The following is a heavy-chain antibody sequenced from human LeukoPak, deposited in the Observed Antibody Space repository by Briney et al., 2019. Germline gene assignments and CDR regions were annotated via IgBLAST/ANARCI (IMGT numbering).Heavy chain of an antibody. Sequence: GASVKVSCKVSGYTLTELSVHWVRQAPGKGLEWMGGFDPEDGETIYAQKFQGRVTMTEDTSTDTAYMELSSLRSEDTAVYYCARGRGVGITGTTGPNFDYWGQGTLVTVSS. CDR2: FDPEDGET. V-gene: IGHV1-24*01. CDR1: GYTLTELS. D-gene: IGHD1-14*01. J-gene: IGHJ4*02. CDR3: ARGRGVGITGTTGPNFDY.